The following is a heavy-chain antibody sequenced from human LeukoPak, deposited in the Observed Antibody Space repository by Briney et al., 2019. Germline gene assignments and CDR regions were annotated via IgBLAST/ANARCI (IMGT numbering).Heavy chain of an antibody. D-gene: IGHD6-19*01. V-gene: IGHV3-30*02. CDR3: AGAVAGTVRFDY. Sequence: PGGSLRLSRAASGFTFSGYGMHWVRQAPGKGLEWVAFIRYDGSNKYYADSVKGRFTISRDNSKNTLYLQMNSLRAEDTAVYYCAGAVAGTVRFDYWGQGTLVTVSS. J-gene: IGHJ4*02. CDR2: IRYDGSNK. CDR1: GFTFSGYG.